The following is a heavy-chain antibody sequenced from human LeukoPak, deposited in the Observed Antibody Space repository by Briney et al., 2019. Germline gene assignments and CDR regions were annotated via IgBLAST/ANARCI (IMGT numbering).Heavy chain of an antibody. J-gene: IGHJ6*02. V-gene: IGHV4-34*01. D-gene: IGHD4-17*01. CDR1: GGSFSGYY. Sequence: PSETLSLTCAVYGGSFSGYYWSWIRRPPGKGLEWIGEINHSGSTNYNPSLKSRVTISVDTSKNQFSLKLSSVTAADTAVYYCASGPYYGDYTDYYYYGMDVWGQGTTVTVSS. CDR3: ASGPYYGDYTDYYYYGMDV. CDR2: INHSGST.